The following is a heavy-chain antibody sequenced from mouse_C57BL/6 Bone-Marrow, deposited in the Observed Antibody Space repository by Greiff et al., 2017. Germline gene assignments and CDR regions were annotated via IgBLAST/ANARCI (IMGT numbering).Heavy chain of an antibody. J-gene: IGHJ4*01. D-gene: IGHD2-1*01. CDR3: ARALGNYGAMDY. CDR2: TFYSGIT. V-gene: IGHV3-3*01. CDR1: GFSINSDCY. Sequence: EVKVVESGPSLVRPSQTLSLTCTVTGFSINSDCYWIWIRQFPGNKLEYIGYTFYSGITYYNPSLESRTYITRDTSKNQFSLQLSSVTTEDTATYCCARALGNYGAMDYWGQGTSVTVSS.